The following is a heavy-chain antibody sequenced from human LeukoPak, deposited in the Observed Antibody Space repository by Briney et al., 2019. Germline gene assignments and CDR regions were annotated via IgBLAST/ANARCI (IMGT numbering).Heavy chain of an antibody. V-gene: IGHV3-7*01. Sequence: PGGSLRLSCAASGFTFSNYWMNWVRQAPRKGLEWVAKIKPDGSEKYYVDSVKGRFTISRDNAKNSLYLQMSSLSAEDTAVYYCLAAGGYWGQGTLVTVSS. CDR2: IKPDGSEK. CDR3: LAAGGY. CDR1: GFTFSNYW. J-gene: IGHJ4*02. D-gene: IGHD3-10*01.